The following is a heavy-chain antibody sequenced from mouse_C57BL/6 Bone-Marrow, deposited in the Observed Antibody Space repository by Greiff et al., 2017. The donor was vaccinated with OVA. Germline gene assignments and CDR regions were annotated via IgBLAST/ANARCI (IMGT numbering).Heavy chain of an antibody. J-gene: IGHJ3*01. D-gene: IGHD2-5*01. CDR1: GYTFTDYY. Sequence: EVKLQQSGPVLVKPGASVKMSCKASGYTFTDYYMNWVKQSHGKSLEWIGVINPYNGGTSYNQKFKGKATLTVDKSSSTAYMELNSLTSEDSAVYYCARSYSNFAYWGQGTLVTVSA. CDR2: INPYNGGT. V-gene: IGHV1-19*01. CDR3: ARSYSNFAY.